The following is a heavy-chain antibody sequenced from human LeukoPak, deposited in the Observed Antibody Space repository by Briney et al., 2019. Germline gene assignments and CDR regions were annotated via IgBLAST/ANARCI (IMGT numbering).Heavy chain of an antibody. V-gene: IGHV3-21*01. Sequence: GGPLRLSCAASGFTFSSYSMNWVRQAPGKGLEWVSSISSSSSYIYYADSVKGRFTISRDNAKNSLYLQMNSLRAEDTAVYYCAREYSSSWIYFDYWGQGTLVTVSS. CDR1: GFTFSSYS. CDR3: AREYSSSWIYFDY. J-gene: IGHJ4*02. CDR2: ISSSSSYI. D-gene: IGHD6-6*01.